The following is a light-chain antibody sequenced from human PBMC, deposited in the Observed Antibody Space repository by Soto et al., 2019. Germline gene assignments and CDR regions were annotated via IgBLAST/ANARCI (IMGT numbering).Light chain of an antibody. CDR3: QQYNNYWT. CDR1: QSISSW. J-gene: IGKJ1*01. Sequence: DIQMTQSPSTLSASVGDRVTITCRASQSISSWLAWYQQNPGKAPKLLIFKASTLESGVPSRFSGSGSGTEFTLTINNLQPDDFATYYCQQYNNYWTFVQGTKVEIK. V-gene: IGKV1-5*03. CDR2: KAS.